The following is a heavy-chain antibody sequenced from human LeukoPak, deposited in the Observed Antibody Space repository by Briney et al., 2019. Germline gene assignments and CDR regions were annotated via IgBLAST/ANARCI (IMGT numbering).Heavy chain of an antibody. V-gene: IGHV4-34*01. CDR2: INHSGST. CDR3: ATGLKYYYDSSGYPPLGY. D-gene: IGHD3-22*01. J-gene: IGHJ4*02. Sequence: PSETLSLTCAVYGGSFSGYYWSWIRQPPGKGLEWIGEINHSGSTNYNPSLKSRVTISVDTSKNQFSLKLSSVTAADTAVYYCATGLKYYYDSSGYPPLGYWGQGTLVTVSS. CDR1: GGSFSGYY.